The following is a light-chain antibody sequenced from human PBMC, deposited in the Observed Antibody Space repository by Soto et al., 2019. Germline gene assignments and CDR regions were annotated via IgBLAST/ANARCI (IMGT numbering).Light chain of an antibody. CDR2: AAS. V-gene: IGKV1-39*01. CDR3: QQSYSTPLT. CDR1: QDIAIY. Sequence: IQLTQSPSSLSASVGDRVTITCRASQDIAIYLAWYQQKPGEAPKLLIYAASTLYGGVPSRFSGRGSGTDFTLTINSLQREDLATYYCQQSYSTPLTFGGGTRWIS. J-gene: IGKJ4*01.